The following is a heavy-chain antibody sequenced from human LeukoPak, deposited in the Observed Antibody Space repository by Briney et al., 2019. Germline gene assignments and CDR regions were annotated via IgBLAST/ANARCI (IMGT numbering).Heavy chain of an antibody. V-gene: IGHV4-59*12. CDR2: VYHSGST. J-gene: IGHJ6*03. CDR3: ARTDEGYYYYMDV. Sequence: SETLSLTCTVSGGSISSYFWSWIRQPPGKGLEWIGYVYHSGSTYYNPSLKSRVTISVDRSKNQFSLKLSSVTAADTAVYYCARTDEGYYYYMDVWGKGTTVTVSS. CDR1: GGSISSYF.